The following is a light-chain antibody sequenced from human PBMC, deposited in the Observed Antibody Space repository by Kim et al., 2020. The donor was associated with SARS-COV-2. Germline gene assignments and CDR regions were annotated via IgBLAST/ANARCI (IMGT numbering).Light chain of an antibody. J-gene: IGKJ2*01. CDR3: QQYCSSLYT. V-gene: IGKV3-20*01. CDR2: GVS. Sequence: EMVLTQSPRTPSLSRGDRATLTCRANHSVDSSTLAWYRQRTDQAPRLLIHGVSNRATGIPDRFTDSGSGTDFIHTISRLEPEVFTVYYCQQYCSSLYTFGRGTRLEI. CDR1: HSVDSST.